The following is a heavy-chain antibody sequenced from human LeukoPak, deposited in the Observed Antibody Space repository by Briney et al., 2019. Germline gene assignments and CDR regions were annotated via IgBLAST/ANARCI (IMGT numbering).Heavy chain of an antibody. D-gene: IGHD3-16*01. V-gene: IGHV3-7*04. CDR2: IKPDGSER. J-gene: IGHJ4*02. CDR3: ARGARGFDY. Sequence: TGGSLRLSCAASGFTLSSPWMTWVRQAPGKGLECVANIKPDGSERHYGDSGKGRFTISRDNAKNSLYLQGNSRRVEDTAVYYCARGARGFDYWGQGTLVTVSS. CDR1: GFTLSSPW.